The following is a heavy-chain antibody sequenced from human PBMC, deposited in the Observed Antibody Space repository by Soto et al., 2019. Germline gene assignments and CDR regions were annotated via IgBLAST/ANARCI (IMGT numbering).Heavy chain of an antibody. J-gene: IGHJ6*02. CDR1: GGSLGSYY. V-gene: IGHV4-59*01. D-gene: IGHD2-21*02. Sequence: SETLSLTCTVSGGSLGSYYWSWIRHPPGKGLEWIGYVFYTVRANYNASLKSRVSISLDTSNYQFSLKLSSVTAADTAVYYCARDGDGRMTKNPYYYNGMDVWGPGTRVTLSS. CDR3: ARDGDGRMTKNPYYYNGMDV. CDR2: VFYTVRA.